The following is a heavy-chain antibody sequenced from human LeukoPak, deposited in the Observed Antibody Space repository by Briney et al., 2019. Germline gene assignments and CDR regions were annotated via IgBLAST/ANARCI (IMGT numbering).Heavy chain of an antibody. D-gene: IGHD5-24*01. J-gene: IGHJ4*02. V-gene: IGHV4-39*01. CDR1: GGSISSSSAY. CDR3: ARRGETATNGPDY. CDR2: IYYSKNT. Sequence: SETLSLTCTVSGGSISSSSAYWGWIRQPPGKGLEWIGSIYYSKNTYYNPSLKSRVTISADTSKNQFSLTLGSVSATDTAVYYCARRGETATNGPDYWGQGTLVTVSS.